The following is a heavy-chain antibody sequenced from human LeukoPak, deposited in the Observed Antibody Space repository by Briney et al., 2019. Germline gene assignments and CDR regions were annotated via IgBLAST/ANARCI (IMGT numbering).Heavy chain of an antibody. CDR1: GGSLSGYY. J-gene: IGHJ4*02. D-gene: IGHD3-22*01. CDR3: ARYYSSGYTYYFDS. V-gene: IGHV4-59*01. CDR2: IHYSGNT. Sequence: SETLSLTCTVSGGSLSGYYWSWLRQSPGKGLEWIGYIHYSGNTIYNPSLKSRVTISVDTSNNQFSLNLRSVTAADTAVYYCARYYSSGYTYYFDSWAREPWSPSPQ.